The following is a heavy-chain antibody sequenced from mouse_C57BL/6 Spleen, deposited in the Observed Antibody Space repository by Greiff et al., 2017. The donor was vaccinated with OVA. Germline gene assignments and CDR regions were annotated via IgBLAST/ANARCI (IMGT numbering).Heavy chain of an antibody. Sequence: EVQLQQSGPELVKPGASVKISCKASGYTFTDYYMNWVKQSHGKSLEWIGDINPNNGGTSYNQKFKGKATLTVDKSSSTAYMELRSLTSEDSAVYYCAGTGTVHFDYWGQGTTLTVST. CDR1: GYTFTDYY. J-gene: IGHJ2*01. CDR2: INPNNGGT. D-gene: IGHD4-1*01. V-gene: IGHV1-26*01. CDR3: AGTGTVHFDY.